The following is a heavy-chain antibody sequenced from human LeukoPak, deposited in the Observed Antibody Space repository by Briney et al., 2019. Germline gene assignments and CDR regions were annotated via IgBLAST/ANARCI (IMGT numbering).Heavy chain of an antibody. D-gene: IGHD6-19*01. J-gene: IGHJ4*02. CDR2: ISASSTYI. V-gene: IGHV3-21*01. CDR3: ARGRAVAGSYYFDY. Sequence: WVSSISASSTYIYFADSVKGRFTISRDNAKNSLSLQMNSLRAEDAAVYYCARGRAVAGSYYFDYWGQGTLVTVSS.